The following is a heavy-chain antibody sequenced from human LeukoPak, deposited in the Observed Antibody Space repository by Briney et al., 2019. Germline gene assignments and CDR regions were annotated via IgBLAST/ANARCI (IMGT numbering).Heavy chain of an antibody. CDR3: AREGKQQLTLDH. CDR1: GFTFSSYS. J-gene: IGHJ4*02. D-gene: IGHD6-13*01. V-gene: IGHV3-21*01. CDR2: ISSSSSYI. Sequence: GGSLRLSCAASGFTFSSYSMNWVRQAPGKGLEWVSSISSSSSYIYYADSVKGRFTISRDNAKNSLYLQMNSLRAEDTAVYYCAREGKQQLTLDHWGQGTLVTVSS.